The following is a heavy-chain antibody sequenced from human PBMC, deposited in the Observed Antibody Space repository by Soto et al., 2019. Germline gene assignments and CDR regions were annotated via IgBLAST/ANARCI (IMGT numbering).Heavy chain of an antibody. Sequence: QVQLQESGPGLVKPSQTLSLTCTVSGCSISSGGYYWSWIGQHPGKVLEWIGYIYYSGRTYYNPSIESRATISVDTSKNQFPLELSSVTAADTAVYHCGGDRVVRGVGLGWFDPWGQETLVTVSS. J-gene: IGHJ5*02. CDR1: GCSISSGGYY. D-gene: IGHD3-10*01. CDR2: IYYSGRT. CDR3: GGDRVVRGVGLGWFDP. V-gene: IGHV4-31*03.